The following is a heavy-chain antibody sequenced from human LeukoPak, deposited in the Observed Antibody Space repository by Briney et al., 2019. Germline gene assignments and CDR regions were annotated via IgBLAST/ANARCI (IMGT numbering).Heavy chain of an antibody. V-gene: IGHV3-23*01. CDR3: ARSGYTRFDY. CDR2: FSGSGGGT. CDR1: GFNFSTYA. D-gene: IGHD5-24*01. J-gene: IGHJ4*02. Sequence: GGSLRLSCTASGFNFSTYAMSWVRQAPGKGLEWVSAFSGSGGGTYYADSVKGRYTISRDNSKNTLYLQMNSLRAEDTAVYYCARSGYTRFDYWGQGTLVTVSS.